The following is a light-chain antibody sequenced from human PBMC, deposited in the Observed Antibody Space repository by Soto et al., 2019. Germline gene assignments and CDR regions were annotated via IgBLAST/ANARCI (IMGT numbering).Light chain of an antibody. CDR2: KAS. CDR1: QSISSW. J-gene: IGKJ2*01. V-gene: IGKV1-5*03. CDR3: HPDNSYSST. Sequence: DIQMTQSPSTLSASVGDRVTITCRASQSISSWLAWYQQKPGKAPKLLFYKASSLESGVPSRFSGSGSGTEFTLTICSLQPDDFATYYCHPDNSYSSTFGQGTKLEIK.